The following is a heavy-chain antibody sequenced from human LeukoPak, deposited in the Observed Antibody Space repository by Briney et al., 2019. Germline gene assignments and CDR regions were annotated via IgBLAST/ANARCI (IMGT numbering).Heavy chain of an antibody. Sequence: GASVKVSCKASGYTFTSYDINWVRQATGQGLEWMGWMNPNSGNTGYAQKFQGRVTMTRNTSISTAYMELSSLRSEDTAVYYCARAIGAAAGTGIDYWGQGTLVTVSS. CDR1: GYTFTSYD. D-gene: IGHD6-13*01. CDR3: ARAIGAAAGTGIDY. J-gene: IGHJ4*02. CDR2: MNPNSGNT. V-gene: IGHV1-8*01.